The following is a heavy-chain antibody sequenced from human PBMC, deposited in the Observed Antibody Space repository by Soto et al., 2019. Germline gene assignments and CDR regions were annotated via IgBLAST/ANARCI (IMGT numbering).Heavy chain of an antibody. Sequence: ASVKVSCKASGYTFTSYDINWVRQATGQGLEWMGWMNPNRGNTGYAQKFQGRVTMTRNTSISTAYMEPSSLRSEDTAVYYGARSSDGSGSYYIYYYYYYMDVWGKGTTVTVSS. D-gene: IGHD3-10*01. V-gene: IGHV1-8*01. J-gene: IGHJ6*03. CDR3: ARSSDGSGSYYIYYYYYYMDV. CDR1: GYTFTSYD. CDR2: MNPNRGNT.